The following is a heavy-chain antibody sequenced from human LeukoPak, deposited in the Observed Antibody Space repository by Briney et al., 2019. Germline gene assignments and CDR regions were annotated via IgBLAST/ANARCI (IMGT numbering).Heavy chain of an antibody. CDR2: ISSSSSTI. CDR3: ARDWGSGSYGHDY. CDR1: GFTFSSYS. D-gene: IGHD1-26*01. V-gene: IGHV3-48*01. Sequence: PGGSLRLSCAASGFTFSSYSMNWVRQAPGKGLEWVSYISSSSSTIYYADSVKGRFTISRDNAKNSLYLQMNSLRAEDTAVYYCARDWGSGSYGHDYWGQGTLVTASS. J-gene: IGHJ4*02.